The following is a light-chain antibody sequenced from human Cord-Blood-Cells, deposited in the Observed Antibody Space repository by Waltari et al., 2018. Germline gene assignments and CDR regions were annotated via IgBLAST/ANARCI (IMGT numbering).Light chain of an antibody. V-gene: IGLV2-14*01. CDR3: SSYTSSSWV. CDR1: SSDVGGYNY. CDR2: DVS. J-gene: IGLJ3*02. Sequence: QSALTQPAPVSGSPGQSITISCTGTSSDVGGYNYVSWYQQHPGKAPKLMIYDVSKRPSGVSNRFSGSKSGNMASLTISGLQAEDEADYYCSSYTSSSWVFGGGTKLTVL.